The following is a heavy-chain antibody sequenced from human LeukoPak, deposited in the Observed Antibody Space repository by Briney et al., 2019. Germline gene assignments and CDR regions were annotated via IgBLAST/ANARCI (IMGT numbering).Heavy chain of an antibody. CDR3: ARQGNYDSHPDNH. CDR1: GNTLSHFW. CDR2: IYLGDSDT. J-gene: IGHJ4*02. V-gene: IGHV5-51*01. D-gene: IGHD3-22*01. Sequence: GESLKIPCKNSGNTLSHFWVAWVRQMPGKGLEWMGIIYLGDSDTRYSPSFQGQVTISADKSTSTAYLQWRSLEASDTAIYFCARQGNYDSHPDNHWGQGTLVTVSS.